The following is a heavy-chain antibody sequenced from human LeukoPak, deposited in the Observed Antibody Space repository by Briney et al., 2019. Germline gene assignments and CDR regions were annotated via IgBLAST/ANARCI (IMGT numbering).Heavy chain of an antibody. J-gene: IGHJ6*02. D-gene: IGHD2/OR15-2a*01. CDR1: GFTFDDYG. Sequence: GSLRLSCTASGFTFDDYGMNWIRQPPGKGLEWIGNIYYSGSTYYSPSLTSRVTVSVDTSENQFSLKLSSVTAADTAVYYCARAHSIASYYYGVDVWGQGTTVTVSS. CDR2: IYYSGST. CDR3: ARAHSIASYYYGVDV. V-gene: IGHV4-59*12.